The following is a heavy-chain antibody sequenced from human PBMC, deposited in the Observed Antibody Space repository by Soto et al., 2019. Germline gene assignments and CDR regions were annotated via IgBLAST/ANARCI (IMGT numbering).Heavy chain of an antibody. CDR2: ISSNGGST. D-gene: IGHD5-12*01. Sequence: EVQLVESGGGLVQPGGSLRLSCAASGFTFSSYAMHWVRQAPGKGLEYVSAISSNGGSTYYANSVKGRFTISRDNSKNTLYLQMGSLRAEDMAVYYCARDLNHAGSGYDRNYYMDVWGKGTTVTVSS. CDR1: GFTFSSYA. CDR3: ARDLNHAGSGYDRNYYMDV. V-gene: IGHV3-64*01. J-gene: IGHJ6*03.